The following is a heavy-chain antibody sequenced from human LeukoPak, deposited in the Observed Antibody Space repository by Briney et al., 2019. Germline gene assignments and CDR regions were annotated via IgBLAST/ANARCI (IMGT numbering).Heavy chain of an antibody. CDR3: ARDISGDYVEAFDI. J-gene: IGHJ3*02. D-gene: IGHD4-17*01. CDR2: ITMSGTTT. V-gene: IGHV3-48*03. CDR1: EFTFSTFV. Sequence: GGSLRLSCAASEFTFSTFVMTWVRQAPGKGLEWVSGITMSGTTTYYADSVRGRFTISRDNAKNSLYLQMNSLRAEDTAVYYCARDISGDYVEAFDIWGQGTMVTVSS.